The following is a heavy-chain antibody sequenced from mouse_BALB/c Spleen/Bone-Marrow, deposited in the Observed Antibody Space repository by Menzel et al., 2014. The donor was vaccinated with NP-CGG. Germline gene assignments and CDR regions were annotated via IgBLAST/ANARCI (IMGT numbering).Heavy chain of an antibody. CDR3: ARGNYGNYVDYFDY. CDR1: GFTFSSYG. Sequence: EVKLVESGGGLVQPGGSLKLSCAASGFTFSSYGMSWVRQTPDKRLELVASINSNGGSTYYPDSVKGRFTISRDNAKNTLSLQVSSLKSEDTAMYYCARGNYGNYVDYFDYWGQGTTLTVSS. J-gene: IGHJ2*01. CDR2: INSNGGST. V-gene: IGHV5-6-3*01. D-gene: IGHD2-1*01.